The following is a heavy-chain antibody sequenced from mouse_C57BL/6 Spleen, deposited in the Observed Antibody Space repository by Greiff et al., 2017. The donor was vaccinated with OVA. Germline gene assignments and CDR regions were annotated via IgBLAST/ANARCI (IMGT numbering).Heavy chain of an antibody. CDR1: GYSFTDYN. V-gene: IGHV1-39*01. CDR2: INPNYGTT. CDR3: ARYERAMDY. D-gene: IGHD2-3*01. Sequence: LVESGPELVKPGPSVNISCKASGYSFTDYNMNWVKQSNGKSLEWIGVINPNYGTTSYNQKFKGKATLTVDQSSSTAYMQLNSLTSEDSAVYYCARYERAMDYWGQGTSVTVSS. J-gene: IGHJ4*01.